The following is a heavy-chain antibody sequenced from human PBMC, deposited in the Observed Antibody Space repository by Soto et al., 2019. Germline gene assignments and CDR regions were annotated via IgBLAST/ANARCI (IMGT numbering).Heavy chain of an antibody. CDR2: IYYSGST. Sequence: PSETLSLTCTVSGGSISSYYWSWIRQPPGKGLEWIGYIYYSGSTSYNPPLKSRVSISLDTSKNQFSLKLSSVTAADTAVYYCARTYDGSGPNSGGYGFDIWGQGTMVTVSS. CDR3: ARTYDGSGPNSGGYGFDI. J-gene: IGHJ3*02. D-gene: IGHD3-22*01. CDR1: GGSISSYY. V-gene: IGHV4-59*01.